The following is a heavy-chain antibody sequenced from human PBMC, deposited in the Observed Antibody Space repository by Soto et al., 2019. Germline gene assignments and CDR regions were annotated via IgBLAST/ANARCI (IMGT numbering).Heavy chain of an antibody. CDR1: GFSISSGDYY. CDR2: IYYSGST. J-gene: IGHJ4*02. CDR3: ARGPVWFGRD. V-gene: IGHV4-30-4*01. Sequence: SETLSLTCTVSGFSISSGDYYWSWIRQPPGKGLEWIGYIYYSGSTYYNPSLKSRVTISVDTSKNQFSLKLSPVTAADTAVYYCARGPVWFGRDWGQGTLVTVSS. D-gene: IGHD3-10*01.